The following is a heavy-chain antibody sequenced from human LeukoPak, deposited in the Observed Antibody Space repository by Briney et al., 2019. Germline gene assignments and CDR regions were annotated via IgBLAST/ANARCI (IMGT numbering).Heavy chain of an antibody. Sequence: PSETLSLTCTVSGGSISSYYWSWIRQPPGKELEWIGYIYYSGSTNYNPSLKSRVTISVDTSKNQFSLKLSSVTAADTAVYYCARHLSDDYYYYGMDVWGRGTTVTVSS. CDR3: ARHLSDDYYYYGMDV. V-gene: IGHV4-59*08. CDR2: IYYSGST. J-gene: IGHJ6*02. CDR1: GGSISSYY.